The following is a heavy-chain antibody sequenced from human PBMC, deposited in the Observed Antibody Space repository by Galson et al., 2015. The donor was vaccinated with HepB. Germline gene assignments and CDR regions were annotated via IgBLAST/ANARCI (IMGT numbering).Heavy chain of an antibody. CDR1: GYTFNSYA. CDR3: ARTPYYGSESHSNAWFDP. J-gene: IGHJ5*02. V-gene: IGHV7-4-1*02. D-gene: IGHD3-10*01. Sequence: SVKVSCKASGYTFNSYAMNWVRQAPGQGLEWMGWINTNTGNPTYAQGFTGRFVFSLDTSVTTAYLQISSLKAEDTAVYYCARTPYYGSESHSNAWFDPWGQGTLVTVSS. CDR2: INTNTGNP.